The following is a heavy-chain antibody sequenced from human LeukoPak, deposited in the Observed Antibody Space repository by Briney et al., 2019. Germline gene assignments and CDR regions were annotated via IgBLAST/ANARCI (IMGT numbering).Heavy chain of an antibody. D-gene: IGHD3-10*01. Sequence: ASVKVSCKASGYTFTSYDINWVRQATGQGLEWMGWMNPNSGNTGYAQKFQGRVTMTRNTSISTAYMELSSLRSEDTAVYYCARGYYGSGNYSIPFDYWGQGTLVTVSS. CDR1: GYTFTSYD. V-gene: IGHV1-8*01. CDR3: ARGYYGSGNYSIPFDY. J-gene: IGHJ4*02. CDR2: MNPNSGNT.